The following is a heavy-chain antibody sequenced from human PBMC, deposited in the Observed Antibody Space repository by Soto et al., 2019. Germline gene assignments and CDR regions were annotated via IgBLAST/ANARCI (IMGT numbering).Heavy chain of an antibody. CDR1: GFSFSAYY. Sequence: VQLVESGGGLVRPGGSLRLSCAASGFSFSAYYTSWMRQAPGKGLEWVSSISRSSADTHYADSVKGRFTISRDNAEDSLYLQMNSLRPEDTAVYYCAREAVGIQLWNWGQGTLVTVSS. V-gene: IGHV3-11*06. J-gene: IGHJ4*02. CDR3: AREAVGIQLWN. D-gene: IGHD5-18*01. CDR2: ISRSSADT.